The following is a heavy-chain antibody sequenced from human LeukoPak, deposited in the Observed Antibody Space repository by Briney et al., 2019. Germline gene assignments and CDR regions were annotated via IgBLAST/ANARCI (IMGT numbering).Heavy chain of an antibody. D-gene: IGHD2-2*03. CDR2: INTFNGNT. V-gene: IGHV1-18*01. Sequence: ASVKASCKASGYTFTDYGITWVRQAPGQGLEWMGWINTFNGNTNYAQNLQGRVTMTADTSATTAYMELRSLRFDDTAVFYCARDLGYCSTTGCYRNWFDPWGQGTLVTVSS. CDR3: ARDLGYCSTTGCYRNWFDP. CDR1: GYTFTDYG. J-gene: IGHJ5*02.